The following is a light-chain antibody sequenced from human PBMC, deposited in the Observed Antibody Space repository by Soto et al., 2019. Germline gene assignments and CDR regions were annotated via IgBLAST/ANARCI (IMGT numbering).Light chain of an antibody. CDR2: KAS. V-gene: IGKV1-5*03. CDR3: KHYNSYSEA. CDR1: QTISSW. Sequence: DIQMTQSPSTLSGSVGDRVTITCRASQTISSWLAWYQQKPGKAPKLLIYKASTLKSGVQSRFSGSGYGTEFTLTSSSLQPDDFASYYCKHYNSYSEAFGQGPKV. J-gene: IGKJ1*01.